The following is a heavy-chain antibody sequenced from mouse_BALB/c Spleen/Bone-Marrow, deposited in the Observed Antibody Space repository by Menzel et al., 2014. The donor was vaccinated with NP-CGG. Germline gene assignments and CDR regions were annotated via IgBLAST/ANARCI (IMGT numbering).Heavy chain of an antibody. CDR2: IWGDGST. Sequence: VMLVESGPGLVAPSQSLSTTCTVSGFSLTGYGLNWVRQPPGKGLGWLGMIWGDGSTDYNSALKSRLSISKDNSKSQVFLKMNSLQTDDTARYYCARGEDYDDYYAMDYWGQGTSVTVSS. CDR1: GFSLTGYG. CDR3: ARGEDYDDYYAMDY. V-gene: IGHV2-6-7*01. J-gene: IGHJ4*01. D-gene: IGHD2-4*01.